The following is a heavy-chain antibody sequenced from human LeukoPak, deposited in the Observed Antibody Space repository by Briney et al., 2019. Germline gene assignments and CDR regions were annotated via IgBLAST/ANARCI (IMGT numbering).Heavy chain of an antibody. CDR2: IYHSGST. CDR3: ASNEHYSSSWSRYFDN. D-gene: IGHD6-13*01. V-gene: IGHV4-38-2*02. Sequence: PSETLSLTCTVSGYSISSGYYWGWIRQPPGKGLEWSGSIYHSGSTYYNPPLKSRVTISVDTSKNQFTLRLSSVTAADTAAYYCASNEHYSSSWSRYFDNWGQGTLVTVSS. CDR1: GYSISSGYY. J-gene: IGHJ4*02.